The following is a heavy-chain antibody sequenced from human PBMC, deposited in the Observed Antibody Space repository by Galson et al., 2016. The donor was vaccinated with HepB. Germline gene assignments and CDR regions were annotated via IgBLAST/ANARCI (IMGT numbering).Heavy chain of an antibody. Sequence: SETLSLTCTVSGASISSSYWGWIRQPPGKGLELIGYTKHSGTTNYNPSLRSRVTISLDTSKNQVSLKLTSVTAADTAVYYCARAPGCSGGSCYAFDYWGQGTLVTVSS. D-gene: IGHD2-15*01. V-gene: IGHV4-59*01. CDR3: ARAPGCSGGSCYAFDY. CDR1: GASISSSY. CDR2: TKHSGTT. J-gene: IGHJ4*02.